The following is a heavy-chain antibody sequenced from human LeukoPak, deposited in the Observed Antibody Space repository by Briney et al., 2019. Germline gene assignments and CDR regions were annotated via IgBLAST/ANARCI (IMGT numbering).Heavy chain of an antibody. CDR2: IKPGGSEK. CDR1: GFTFSDYW. V-gene: IGHV3-7*01. CDR3: ARDDLNY. J-gene: IGHJ4*02. Sequence: GGSLRLSCAASGFTFSDYWMSRVRQAPGKGLEWVATIKPGGSEKFYVDSVKGRFTISRDNAENSLSLQMNGLRAKDTAMYFCARDDLNYWGQGTLVTVSS.